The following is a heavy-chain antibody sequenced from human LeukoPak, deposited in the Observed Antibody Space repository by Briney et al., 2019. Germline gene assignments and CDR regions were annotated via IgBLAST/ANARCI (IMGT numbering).Heavy chain of an antibody. Sequence: GGSLRLSCAASGFTFSSYSMNWVRQAPGKGLEWVSSISSSSSNIYYADSVKGRFTTSRDNAKNSLYLQMNSLRADDTAVYYCAREYCSGTSCPKPYYYYYYMDVWGKGTTVTVSS. CDR3: AREYCSGTSCPKPYYYYYYMDV. CDR2: ISSSSSNI. CDR1: GFTFSSYS. J-gene: IGHJ6*03. D-gene: IGHD2-2*01. V-gene: IGHV3-21*04.